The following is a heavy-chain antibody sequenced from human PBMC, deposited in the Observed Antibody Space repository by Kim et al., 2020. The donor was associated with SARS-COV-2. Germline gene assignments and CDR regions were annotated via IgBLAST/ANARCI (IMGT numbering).Heavy chain of an antibody. CDR3: ARSGMDV. J-gene: IGHJ6*02. V-gene: IGHV1-46*01. Sequence: NPSGGTPYAQKFQGRVTMTRDTSTTTVYMELSSLGSEDTAMYYCARSGMDVWGQGTTVTVSS. CDR2: NPSGGT.